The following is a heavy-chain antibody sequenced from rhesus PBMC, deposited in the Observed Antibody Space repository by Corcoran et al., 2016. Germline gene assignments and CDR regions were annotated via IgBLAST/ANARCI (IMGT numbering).Heavy chain of an antibody. V-gene: IGHV4S10*01. J-gene: IGHJ4*01. CDR3: ARWEYSSGWYYFDY. Sequence: QVQLQESGPGVVKPSETLSLTCAVSGGSISDSYRWSWIRQPPGKGLAWIWYIYGRSTSTNYNPSLKIRVTSSKDTSKNQFSLKLSSGTAADTAVYYCARWEYSSGWYYFDYWGQGVLVTVSS. CDR1: GGSISDSYR. D-gene: IGHD6-31*01. CDR2: IYGRSTST.